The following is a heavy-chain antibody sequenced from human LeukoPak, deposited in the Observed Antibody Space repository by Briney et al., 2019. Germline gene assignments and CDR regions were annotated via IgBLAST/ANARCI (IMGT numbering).Heavy chain of an antibody. Sequence: GESLKISCKGSGYSFTSYWIGWVRQMPGKGLEWMGIIYPGDSDTRYSPSFQGQVTISADKSISTAYLQWSSLKASDTAMYYCARGMTSGSYSPLDYYSMDVWGQGTTVTVSS. J-gene: IGHJ6*02. D-gene: IGHD1-26*01. CDR2: IYPGDSDT. V-gene: IGHV5-51*01. CDR1: GYSFTSYW. CDR3: ARGMTSGSYSPLDYYSMDV.